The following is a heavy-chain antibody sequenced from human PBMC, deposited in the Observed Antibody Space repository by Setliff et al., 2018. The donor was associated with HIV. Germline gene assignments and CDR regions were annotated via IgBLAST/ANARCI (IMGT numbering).Heavy chain of an antibody. J-gene: IGHJ4*02. V-gene: IGHV4-39*01. CDR3: ARHSGLGGYYSPFDY. Sequence: SETLSLTCTVSGGSIKSSSDYWGWIRQPPGKGLEWIGTIYYSGSTNYNPSLKSRVTISVDTSKNQFSLKLSSVTAADTTVYYCARHSGLGGYYSPFDYWGPGTLVTVSS. CDR2: IYYSGST. CDR1: GGSIKSSSDY. D-gene: IGHD3-22*01.